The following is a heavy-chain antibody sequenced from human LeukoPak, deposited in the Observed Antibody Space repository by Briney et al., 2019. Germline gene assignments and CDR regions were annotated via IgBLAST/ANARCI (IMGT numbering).Heavy chain of an antibody. J-gene: IGHJ5*02. CDR2: INAGNGNT. CDR1: GYSFTTYA. V-gene: IGHV1-3*01. D-gene: IGHD3-22*01. Sequence: ASVKVSCKASGYSFTTYAMQWVRQAPGQRLEWMGWINAGNGNTKYSQKFQGRVTITRDTSASTAYIELSSLRSEDTAVYYCARSSLTYYYDSSGYYSNWFDPWGQGTLVTVSS. CDR3: ARSSLTYYYDSSGYYSNWFDP.